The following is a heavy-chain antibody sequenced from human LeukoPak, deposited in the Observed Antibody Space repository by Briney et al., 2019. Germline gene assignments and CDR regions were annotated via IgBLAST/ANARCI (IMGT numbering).Heavy chain of an antibody. V-gene: IGHV1-18*01. D-gene: IGHD3-10*01. J-gene: IGHJ5*02. CDR3: ARDLVVYYGSASPNNWFDP. CDR2: ISAYNGNT. Sequence: ASVKVSCKASGYTFTSYGISWVRQAAGHGLEWMGWISAYNGNTNYAQKLQGRVTMTTDTSTSTAYMELRSLRSDDTAVYYCARDLVVYYGSASPNNWFDPWGQGTLVTVSS. CDR1: GYTFTSYG.